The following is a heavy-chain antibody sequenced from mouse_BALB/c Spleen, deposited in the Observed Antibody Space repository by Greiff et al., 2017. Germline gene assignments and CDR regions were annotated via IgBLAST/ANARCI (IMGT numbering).Heavy chain of an antibody. CDR2: IYPGSGST. D-gene: IGHD1-2*01. CDR3: TRSTATDYAMDY. V-gene: IGHV1S22*01. CDR1: GYTFTSYW. J-gene: IGHJ4*01. Sequence: LQQSGSELVRPGASVKLSCKASGYTFTSYWMHWVKQRPGQGLEWIGNIYPGSGSTNYDEKFKSKATLTVDTSSSTAYMQLSSLTSEDSAVYYCTRSTATDYAMDYWGQGTSVTVSS.